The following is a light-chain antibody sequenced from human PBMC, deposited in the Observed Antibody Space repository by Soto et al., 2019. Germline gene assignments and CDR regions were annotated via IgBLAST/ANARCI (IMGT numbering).Light chain of an antibody. CDR3: SSYTTSGTPV. CDR1: SADVGAYDY. CDR2: DVT. J-gene: IGLJ7*01. Sequence: QSALTQPASVSGSPGQSITISWTGTSADVGAYDYVSWYQHHPGKGPKLMIFDVTIRPSGVSNRFSGSKSGNTASLTISGLQAEDEADYHCSSYTTSGTPVFGGGTQLTVL. V-gene: IGLV2-14*03.